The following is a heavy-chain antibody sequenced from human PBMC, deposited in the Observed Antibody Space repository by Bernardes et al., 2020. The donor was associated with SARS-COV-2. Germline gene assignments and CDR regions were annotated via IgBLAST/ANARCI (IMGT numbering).Heavy chain of an antibody. CDR2: IYYSGRT. J-gene: IGHJ4*02. Sequence: SETLYLSCTVSGGSISSSSYYWGWIRQPPGKGLEWIGSIYYSGRTYYNPSLKSRVTISVDTSKNQFSLKLSSVTAADTAVYYCARLTVYYYDSESDYWGQGTLVTVSS. V-gene: IGHV4-39*01. CDR1: GGSISSSSYY. D-gene: IGHD3-22*01. CDR3: ARLTVYYYDSESDY.